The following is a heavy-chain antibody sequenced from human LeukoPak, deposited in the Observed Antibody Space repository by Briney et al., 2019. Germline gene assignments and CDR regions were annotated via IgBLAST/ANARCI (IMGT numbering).Heavy chain of an antibody. Sequence: GASVKVSGKASGYTFTSYDINWVRQATGQGLEWMGWMNPNSGNTGYAQKFQGRVTITRNTSISTAYMELSSLRSEDTAVYYCARAPMYSSSCVDYWGQGTLVTVSS. CDR2: MNPNSGNT. CDR1: GYTFTSYD. J-gene: IGHJ4*02. V-gene: IGHV1-8*03. CDR3: ARAPMYSSSCVDY. D-gene: IGHD6-13*01.